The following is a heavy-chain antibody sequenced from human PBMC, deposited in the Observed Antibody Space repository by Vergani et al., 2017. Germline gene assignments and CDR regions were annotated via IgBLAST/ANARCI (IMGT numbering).Heavy chain of an antibody. CDR2: ISAYNGNT. V-gene: IGHV1-18*01. CDR1: GYTFTSYG. D-gene: IGHD3-16*01. CDR3: ARDRKGERTYYYYYMDV. Sequence: QVQLVQSGAEVKKPGASVKVSCKASGYTFTSYGISWVRQAPGQGLEWMGWISAYNGNTNYAQKLQGRVTMTTDTCTSTAYMELRSLRSDDTAVYYCARDRKGERTYYYYYMDVWGKGTTVTVSS. J-gene: IGHJ6*03.